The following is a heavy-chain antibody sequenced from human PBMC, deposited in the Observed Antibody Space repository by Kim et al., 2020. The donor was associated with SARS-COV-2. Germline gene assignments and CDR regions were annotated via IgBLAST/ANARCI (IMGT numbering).Heavy chain of an antibody. Sequence: YADSVKGRFTISRDNSKNTLYLQMNSLRADDTAVYYCAKRSRDSSGWHDYWGQGSLVIVSS. J-gene: IGHJ4*02. D-gene: IGHD6-19*01. V-gene: IGHV3-23*01. CDR3: AKRSRDSSGWHDY.